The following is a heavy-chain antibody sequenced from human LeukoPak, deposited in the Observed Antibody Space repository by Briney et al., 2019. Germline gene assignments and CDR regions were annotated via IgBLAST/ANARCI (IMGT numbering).Heavy chain of an antibody. V-gene: IGHV1-69*13. D-gene: IGHD2-2*01. CDR3: ARGSLGYCSSTSCYYYYYYMDV. J-gene: IGHJ6*03. CDR1: GGTFSSYA. CDR2: IIPIFGTA. Sequence: SVKVSCKASGGTFSSYAISWVRQAPGQGLEWMGRIIPIFGTANYAQKFQGRVTITADESTSTAYMELSSLRSEDTAVYYCARGSLGYCSSTSCYYYYYYMDVWGKGTTVTVSS.